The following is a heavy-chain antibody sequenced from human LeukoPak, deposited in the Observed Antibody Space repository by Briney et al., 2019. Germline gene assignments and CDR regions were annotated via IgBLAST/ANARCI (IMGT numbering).Heavy chain of an antibody. CDR2: IYYSGST. J-gene: IGHJ4*02. Sequence: PSETLSLTCTVSGGSISSSTYCWGWIRQPPGKGLEWIGSIYYSGSTYYNPSLKSRVSISVDTSKNQVSLKLSSVTAADTAVHYCARHVYGNSWFDYWGQGTLVTVSS. CDR3: ARHVYGNSWFDY. CDR1: GGSISSSTYC. V-gene: IGHV4-39*01. D-gene: IGHD6-19*01.